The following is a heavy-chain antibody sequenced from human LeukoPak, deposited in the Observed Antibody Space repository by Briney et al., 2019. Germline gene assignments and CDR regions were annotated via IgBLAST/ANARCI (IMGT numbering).Heavy chain of an antibody. CDR3: ARGLEWGDGFDI. Sequence: SQTLSLTCTVSGGSISSGSYYWTWIRQPAGKGLEWIGRVYISGSTNYSPSLKSRVTISVDTSKNHFSLKLTSVTAADTAVYYCARGLEWGDGFDIWGQGTMVTVSP. V-gene: IGHV4-61*02. D-gene: IGHD1-1*01. CDR2: VYISGST. CDR1: GGSISSGSYY. J-gene: IGHJ3*02.